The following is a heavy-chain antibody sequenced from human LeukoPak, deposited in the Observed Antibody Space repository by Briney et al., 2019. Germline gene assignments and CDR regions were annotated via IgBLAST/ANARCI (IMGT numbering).Heavy chain of an antibody. Sequence: GSLRLSCAASGFTFSSHWMSWVRQAPGKGLEWAANINQHGSEKYYVDSVKGRFTISRDNAKNLLYLQMNSLRAEDTAVYYCARAASSTYESSGYYFDYWGQGTLVTVSS. CDR1: GFTFSSHW. V-gene: IGHV3-7*01. CDR3: ARAASSTYESSGYYFDY. J-gene: IGHJ4*02. D-gene: IGHD3-22*01. CDR2: INQHGSEK.